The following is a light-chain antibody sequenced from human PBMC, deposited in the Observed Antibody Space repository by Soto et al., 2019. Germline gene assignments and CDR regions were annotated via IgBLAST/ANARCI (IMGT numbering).Light chain of an antibody. V-gene: IGLV1-44*01. CDR1: SSNIGSNP. CDR3: AAWDDNLNGVL. J-gene: IGLJ2*01. CDR2: GSD. Sequence: QAVVTQPPSASGAPGQRVTISCSGSSSNIGSNPVNWYQQLPETAPKVLIYGSDRRPSGVSDRFSGSKSGTSASLAISGLQSEDEADYYCAAWDDNLNGVLFGGGTKLTVL.